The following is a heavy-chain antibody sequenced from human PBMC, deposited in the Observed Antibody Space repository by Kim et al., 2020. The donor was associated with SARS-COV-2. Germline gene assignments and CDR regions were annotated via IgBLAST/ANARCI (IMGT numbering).Heavy chain of an antibody. CDR1: GGSISSSSYY. CDR2: IYYSGST. CDR3: ARHYIFSSLDY. J-gene: IGHJ4*02. Sequence: SETLSLTCTVSGGSISSSSYYWGWIRQPPGKGLEWIGSIYYSGSTYYNPSLKSRVTISVDTSKNQFSLTLSSVTAADTAVYYCARHYIFSSLDYWGQGTLVTVSS. D-gene: IGHD6-13*01. V-gene: IGHV4-39*01.